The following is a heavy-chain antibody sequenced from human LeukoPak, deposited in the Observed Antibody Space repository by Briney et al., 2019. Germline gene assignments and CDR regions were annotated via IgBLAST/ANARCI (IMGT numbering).Heavy chain of an antibody. J-gene: IGHJ4*02. CDR3: ARRSINCIIANCYVDY. D-gene: IGHD3-3*02. Sequence: GASVKVSCKASVYTFTNFYIHWVRQAPGQGLEWMGWMNPNSGDTSYAREFQDRVTMTRDTSLNTAYMELSRLRSDDTAVYFCARRSINCIIANCYVDYWGQGTLVTVSS. CDR2: MNPNSGDT. CDR1: VYTFTNFY. V-gene: IGHV1-2*02.